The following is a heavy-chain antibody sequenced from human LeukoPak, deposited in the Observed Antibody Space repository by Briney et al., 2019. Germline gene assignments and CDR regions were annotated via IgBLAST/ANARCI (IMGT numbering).Heavy chain of an antibody. CDR2: INPSRGDT. J-gene: IGHJ5*01. D-gene: IGHD3-3*01. V-gene: IGHV1-2*02. Sequence: ASVKVSCKASGYTFTSYDINWVRQAPGQGLEWMGWINPSRGDTRYAQKFQDRVTMTRDTPITTAFLDLSSLTSDDTAVYYCARGDYSNGYPYQIDSWGQGTLVTVSS. CDR3: ARGDYSNGYPYQIDS. CDR1: GYTFTSYD.